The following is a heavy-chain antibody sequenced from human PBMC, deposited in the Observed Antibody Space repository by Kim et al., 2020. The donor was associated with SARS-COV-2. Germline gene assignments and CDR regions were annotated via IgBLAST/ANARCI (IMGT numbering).Heavy chain of an antibody. V-gene: IGHV4-34*01. CDR1: GGSFSGYY. Sequence: SETLSLTCAVYGGSFSGYYWSWIRQPPGKGLEWIGEINHSGSTNYNPSLKSRVTISVDTSKNQFSLKLSSVTAADTAVYYCASLYYYGSGPWGQGTLVTVSS. J-gene: IGHJ4*02. D-gene: IGHD3-10*01. CDR2: INHSGST. CDR3: ASLYYYGSGP.